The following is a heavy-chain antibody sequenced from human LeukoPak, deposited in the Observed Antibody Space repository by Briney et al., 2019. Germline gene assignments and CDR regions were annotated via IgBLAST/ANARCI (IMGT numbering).Heavy chain of an antibody. Sequence: PSETLSLTCTVSGGSITSRSYYWGWIRQPPGKGLEWIGSMYYSGSTYYNPSLKGRVTISVDTSKNQFSLKLSSVIAADTAVYYCARHFEYGSGSYYHFDYWGQGTLVTVSS. CDR1: GGSITSRSYY. CDR3: ARHFEYGSGSYYHFDY. D-gene: IGHD3-10*01. V-gene: IGHV4-39*01. CDR2: MYYSGST. J-gene: IGHJ4*02.